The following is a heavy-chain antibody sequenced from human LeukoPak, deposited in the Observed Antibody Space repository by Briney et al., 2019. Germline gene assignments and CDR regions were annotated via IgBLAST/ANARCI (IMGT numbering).Heavy chain of an antibody. CDR2: INHSGST. V-gene: IGHV4-34*01. Sequence: SETLSLTCAVYGGSFSGYYWSWIRQPPGKGLEWIGEINHSGSTNYNPSLKSRVTISVDTSKNQFSLKLSSVTAADTVVYYCARGNPIVVVPAAIRYFDYWGQGTLVTVSS. J-gene: IGHJ4*02. D-gene: IGHD2-2*01. CDR1: GGSFSGYY. CDR3: ARGNPIVVVPAAIRYFDY.